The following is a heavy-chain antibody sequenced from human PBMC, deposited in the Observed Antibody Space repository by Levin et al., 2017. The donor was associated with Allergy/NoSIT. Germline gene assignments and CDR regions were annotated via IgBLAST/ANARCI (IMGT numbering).Heavy chain of an antibody. D-gene: IGHD2-21*01. CDR3: ARGPQIAGLDYWYFDL. CDR2: MNPNSGNT. J-gene: IGHJ2*01. V-gene: IGHV1-8*01. Sequence: ASVKVSCKASGYTFTSYDINWVRQATGQGLEWMGWMNPNSGNTGYAQKFQGRVTMTRNTSISTAYMELSSLRSEDTAVYYCARGPQIAGLDYWYFDLWGRGTLVTVSS. CDR1: GYTFTSYD.